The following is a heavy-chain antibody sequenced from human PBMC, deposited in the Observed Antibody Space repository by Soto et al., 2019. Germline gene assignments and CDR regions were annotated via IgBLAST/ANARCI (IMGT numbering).Heavy chain of an antibody. CDR3: ARLYMVRGVMDWFDP. CDR2: IYHSGSP. CDR1: GGSISSSNW. V-gene: IGHV4-4*02. J-gene: IGHJ5*02. D-gene: IGHD3-10*01. Sequence: QVQLQESGPGLVKPSGTLSLTCAVSGGSISSSNWWSWVRQPPGKGLVWIGEIYHSGSPNYNPPLTSRVTISVDKSKNQFTLKLSSVTAADTPVYYCARLYMVRGVMDWFDPWGQGTLVTVSS.